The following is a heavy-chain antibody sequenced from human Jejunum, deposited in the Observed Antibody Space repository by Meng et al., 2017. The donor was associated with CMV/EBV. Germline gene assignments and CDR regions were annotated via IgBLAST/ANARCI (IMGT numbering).Heavy chain of an antibody. D-gene: IGHD5/OR15-5a*01. V-gene: IGHV3-69-1*01. Sequence: CTASGFSLSIYGMSWVRQAPGKGLEWVAYIGTGSTKYYADSLEGRFTVSRDDAKNSLYLQMNSLRGEDTAVYFCVRDPVVSGLDVWGQGTTVTVSS. CDR2: IGTGSTK. J-gene: IGHJ6*02. CDR1: GFSLSIYG. CDR3: VRDPVVSGLDV.